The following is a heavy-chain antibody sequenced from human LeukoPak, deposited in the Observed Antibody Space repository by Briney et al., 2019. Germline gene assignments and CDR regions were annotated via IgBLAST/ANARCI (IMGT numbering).Heavy chain of an antibody. CDR1: GYTFTSYD. CDR2: MNPNSGNT. D-gene: IGHD4-23*01. Sequence: ASVKVSCKASGYTFTSYDIDWVRQATGQGLEWMGWMNPNSGNTGYAQKFQGRVTMTRNTSISTAYMELSSLRSEDTAVYYCARGRFYRGGNGVVGYWGQGTLVTVSS. CDR3: ARGRFYRGGNGVVGY. V-gene: IGHV1-8*01. J-gene: IGHJ4*02.